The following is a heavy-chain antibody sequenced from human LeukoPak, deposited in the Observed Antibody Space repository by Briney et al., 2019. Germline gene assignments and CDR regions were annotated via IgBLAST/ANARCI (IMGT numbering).Heavy chain of an antibody. Sequence: GGSLRLSCAASGFTFSSYAMSWVRQAPGKGLEWVSAISGSGGSTYYADSVKGRFTISRDNSMNTLYLQMNSLRAEDTAVYYCAKSSSWSAGYNWFDPWGQGTLVTVSS. CDR3: AKSSSWSAGYNWFDP. CDR1: GFTFSSYA. J-gene: IGHJ5*02. V-gene: IGHV3-23*01. D-gene: IGHD6-13*01. CDR2: ISGSGGST.